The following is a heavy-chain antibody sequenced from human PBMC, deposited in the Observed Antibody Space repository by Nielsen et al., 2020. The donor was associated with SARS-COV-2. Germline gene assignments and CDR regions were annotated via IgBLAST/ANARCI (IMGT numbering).Heavy chain of an antibody. V-gene: IGHV5-51*01. J-gene: IGHJ4*02. Sequence: GGSLRLSCKASGYSFINYWIGWVRQMPGKGLEWMGLIYPYDSDTRYSPSFQGQVTISADKSISTAYLQWSSLKVSDSAMYYCARQGYYDSDGPGYWGQGTPVTVSP. CDR1: GYSFINYW. CDR2: IYPYDSDT. CDR3: ARQGYYDSDGPGY. D-gene: IGHD3-22*01.